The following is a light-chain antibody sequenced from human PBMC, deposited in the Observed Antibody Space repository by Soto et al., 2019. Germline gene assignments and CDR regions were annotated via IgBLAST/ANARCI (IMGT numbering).Light chain of an antibody. CDR3: SSDKGRRV. J-gene: IGLJ2*01. CDR1: SSDVGGYNH. Sequence: QSALTQPASVSGSPGQSITISCTGTSSDVGGYNHVSWYQQHPGKAPRLMIYDVNNRPSGVSNRFSGSKSGNTASLTISGLQAEDEADYYCSSDKGRRVFGGGTKLTVL. CDR2: DVN. V-gene: IGLV2-14*01.